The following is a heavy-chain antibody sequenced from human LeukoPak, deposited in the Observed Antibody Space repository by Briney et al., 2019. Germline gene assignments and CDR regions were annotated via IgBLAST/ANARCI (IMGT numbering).Heavy chain of an antibody. CDR1: GFTFSSYS. V-gene: IGHV3-21*01. CDR3: ARDNGAGTLYYHYYMDV. Sequence: GGSPRLSCAASGFTFSSYSMNWVRQSPGKGLEWVSSICSSSRYKYYADSVKGRFTISRDNAKNSLYLQMNSLRDEDTAVYYCARDNGAGTLYYHYYMDVWGKGTTVTISS. D-gene: IGHD1-14*01. J-gene: IGHJ6*03. CDR2: ICSSSRYK.